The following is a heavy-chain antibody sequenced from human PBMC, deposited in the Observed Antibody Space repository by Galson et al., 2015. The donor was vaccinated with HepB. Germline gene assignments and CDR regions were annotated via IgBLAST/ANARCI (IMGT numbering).Heavy chain of an antibody. CDR3: ATGGWK. D-gene: IGHD1-1*01. V-gene: IGHV3-23*01. Sequence: SLRLSCAASGFSFSTYTMNWVRQAPGKGLYWVSTISGNGASTYYPDSVKGRFTISRDTSKNTLYLQMNNLRAEDTAVYYCATGGWKWGRGTLVTVSS. J-gene: IGHJ4*02. CDR2: ISGNGAST. CDR1: GFSFSTYT.